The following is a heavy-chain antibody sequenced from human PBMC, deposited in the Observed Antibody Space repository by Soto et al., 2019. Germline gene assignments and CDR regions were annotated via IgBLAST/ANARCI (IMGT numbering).Heavy chain of an antibody. D-gene: IGHD6-6*01. V-gene: IGHV3-49*04. CDR2: IRNKGYGEST. J-gene: IGHJ4*02. Sequence: ESGGGLVQPGRSLRLSCTASGFIFGDYGMSWVRQAPGKGLEYTGLIRNKGYGESTEYAASVKGRFSISRDDSKSIVYLQMNSLKTEATAVYFCTRFIAARFDFWGQGTPVTVSS. CDR3: TRFIAARFDF. CDR1: GFIFGDYG.